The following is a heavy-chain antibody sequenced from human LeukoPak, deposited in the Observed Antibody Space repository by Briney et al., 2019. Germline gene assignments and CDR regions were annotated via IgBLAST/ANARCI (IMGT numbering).Heavy chain of an antibody. Sequence: ASVKVSCKASGYTFTSYWIGWVRQMPGKGLEWMGIIYPGDSDTRYSPSFQGQVTISADKSISTAYLQWISLKASATAMYYCARHGASVTAIDYWGQGTLVTVSS. CDR3: ARHGASVTAIDY. CDR2: IYPGDSDT. CDR1: GYTFTSYW. V-gene: IGHV5-51*01. D-gene: IGHD2-21*02. J-gene: IGHJ4*02.